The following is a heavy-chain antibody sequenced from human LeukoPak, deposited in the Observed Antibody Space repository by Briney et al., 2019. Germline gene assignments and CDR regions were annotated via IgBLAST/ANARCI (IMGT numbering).Heavy chain of an antibody. CDR2: ISGSGGST. D-gene: IGHD6-13*01. CDR1: GFTFSSYA. J-gene: IGHJ4*02. V-gene: IGHV3-23*01. CDR3: ARKYSSSWYDY. Sequence: PGGSLRLSCAASGFTFSSYAMSWVRQAPGKGLEWVSSISGSGGSTYYADPVKGRFTISGDKSKNTLYLQMNSLRAEDTAVYYCARKYSSSWYDYWGQGTLVTVSS.